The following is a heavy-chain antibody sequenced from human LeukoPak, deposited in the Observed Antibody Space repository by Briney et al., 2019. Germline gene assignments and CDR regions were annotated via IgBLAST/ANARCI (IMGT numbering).Heavy chain of an antibody. D-gene: IGHD3-9*01. CDR3: ARVSRYFDWWLDY. CDR1: GGSISSGDYY. CDR2: IYYSGST. V-gene: IGHV4-30-4*01. Sequence: NSSQTLSLTCTVSGGSISSGDYYWSWVRQPPGKGLEWIGNIYYSGSTYYNPSLKSRLTISVDTSKNQFSLKLSSVTAADTAVYYCARVSRYFDWWLDYWGQGTLVTVSS. J-gene: IGHJ4*02.